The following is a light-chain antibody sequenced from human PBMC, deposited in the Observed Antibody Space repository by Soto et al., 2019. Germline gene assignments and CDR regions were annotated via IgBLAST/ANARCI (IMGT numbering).Light chain of an antibody. CDR1: ESVSCS. J-gene: IGKJ2*01. Sequence: IVMTQSPATLSVSPGERVTLSCRASESVSCSLAWYQQKPGQAPRLLIYDASARATGIPARFSGSGSGTEFTLSIGSLQSEDFAIYFCQQYDIRPFTFGQGTKLQIK. V-gene: IGKV3-15*01. CDR3: QQYDIRPFT. CDR2: DAS.